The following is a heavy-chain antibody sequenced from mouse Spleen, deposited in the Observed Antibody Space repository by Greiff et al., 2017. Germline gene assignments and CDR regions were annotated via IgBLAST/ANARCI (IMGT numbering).Heavy chain of an antibody. D-gene: IGHD2-10*02. CDR2: ISDGGSYT. Sequence: EVMLVESGGGLVKPGGSLKLSCAASGFTFSDYYMYWVRQTPEKRLEWVATISDGGSYTYYPDSVKGRFTISRDNAENNLYLQMSSLKSEDTAMYYCARRGYGNFYAMDYWGQGTSVTVSS. CDR1: GFTFSDYY. J-gene: IGHJ4*01. CDR3: ARRGYGNFYAMDY. V-gene: IGHV5-4*02.